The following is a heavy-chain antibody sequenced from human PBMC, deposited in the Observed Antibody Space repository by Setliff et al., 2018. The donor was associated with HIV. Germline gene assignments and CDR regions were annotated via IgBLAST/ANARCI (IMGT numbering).Heavy chain of an antibody. V-gene: IGHV4-38-2*02. Sequence: SETLSLTCTVSGYSISSGYYWGWIRQPPGKGLEWIGSIYYSGSTNYNPSLNSRVTLSVDTSKDQFSLKLSSVTAADTAVYYCGRDKGRDGYNFYAFDIWGQGTMVTVSS. CDR1: GYSISSGYY. CDR2: IYYSGST. CDR3: GRDKGRDGYNFYAFDI. J-gene: IGHJ3*02. D-gene: IGHD5-12*01.